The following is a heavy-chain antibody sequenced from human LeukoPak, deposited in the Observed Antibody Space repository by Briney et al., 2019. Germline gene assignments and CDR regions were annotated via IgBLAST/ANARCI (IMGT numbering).Heavy chain of an antibody. CDR3: AGGTYSYGYDY. Sequence: SETLSLTCTVSGGSISSYYWSWIRQPAGKGLEWIGRISTSGSTDYNTSLKSRVTMSVDTSKNQFSLKLSSVTAADTAVYYCAGGTYSYGYDYWGQGTLVTVSS. D-gene: IGHD5-18*01. CDR2: ISTSGST. V-gene: IGHV4-4*07. CDR1: GGSISSYY. J-gene: IGHJ4*02.